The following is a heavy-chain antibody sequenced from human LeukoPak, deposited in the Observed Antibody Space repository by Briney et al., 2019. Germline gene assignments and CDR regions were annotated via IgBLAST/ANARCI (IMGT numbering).Heavy chain of an antibody. CDR3: ARYQGSMILVRTTNGYFDL. V-gene: IGHV3-7*01. D-gene: IGHD3-22*01. J-gene: IGHJ2*01. Sequence: PGGSLRLSCAASAFTFSNYWMSWVRQAPGKGLEWLANINQDGSEMYYVDSVKGRFTISRDNGKNSLYLQINSLRADDTAVYYWARYQGSMILVRTTNGYFDLWGRGTLVTVSS. CDR1: AFTFSNYW. CDR2: INQDGSEM.